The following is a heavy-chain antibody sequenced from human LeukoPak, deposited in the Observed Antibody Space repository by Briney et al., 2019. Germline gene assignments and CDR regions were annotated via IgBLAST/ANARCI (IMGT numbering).Heavy chain of an antibody. D-gene: IGHD1-26*01. Sequence: GGSLRLSCAASGFTFSSYWMSWVRQAPGKGLEWVANIKQDGSEKYYVDSVEGRFTISRDNAKNSLYLQMNSLRAEDTAVYYCARDSLWGNYYGMDVWGQGTTVTVSS. CDR2: IKQDGSEK. CDR3: ARDSLWGNYYGMDV. J-gene: IGHJ6*02. CDR1: GFTFSSYW. V-gene: IGHV3-7*01.